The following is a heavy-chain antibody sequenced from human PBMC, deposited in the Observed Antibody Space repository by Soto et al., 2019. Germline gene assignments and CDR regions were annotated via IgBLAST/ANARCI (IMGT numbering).Heavy chain of an antibody. CDR2: IYYSGST. J-gene: IGHJ5*02. CDR3: ERSYSSYVFDWFYP. D-gene: IGHD6-6*01. Sequence: SETLSLTCTVSGGSISSYYWSWIRQPPGKGLEWIGYIYYSGSTNYNPSLKSRVTISVDTSKNQFSLKLSSVTAADTAVYYCERSYSSYVFDWFYPWGQGTLVTVSS. CDR1: GGSISSYY. V-gene: IGHV4-59*01.